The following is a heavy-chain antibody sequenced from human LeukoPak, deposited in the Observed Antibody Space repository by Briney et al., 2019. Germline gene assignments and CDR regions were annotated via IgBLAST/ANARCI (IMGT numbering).Heavy chain of an antibody. J-gene: IGHJ4*02. CDR1: GGSISSYY. Sequence: SETLSLTCTVSGGSISSYYWSWIRQPPGKGLEWIGYIYYSGSTNYNPSLKSRVTISVDTSKNQFSLKLSSVTAADTAVYCCARVGLAAARRVGFHYWGQGTLVTVSS. CDR2: IYYSGST. D-gene: IGHD6-6*01. CDR3: ARVGLAAARRVGFHY. V-gene: IGHV4-59*12.